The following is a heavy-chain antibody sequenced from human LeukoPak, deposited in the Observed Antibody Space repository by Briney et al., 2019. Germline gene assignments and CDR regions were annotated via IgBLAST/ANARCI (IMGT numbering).Heavy chain of an antibody. CDR1: GGSISSSSYY. CDR3: ARARLHHNYGSGTNFDY. Sequence: SETLSLTCTVSGGSISSSSYYWGWIRQPPGKGLEWIGNIYYSGSTYYNPSLKSRVTISVETSKNQFSLKLSAVTPEDTAVYYCARARLHHNYGSGTNFDYWGQGTLVTVSS. D-gene: IGHD3-10*01. V-gene: IGHV4-39*02. CDR2: IYYSGST. J-gene: IGHJ4*02.